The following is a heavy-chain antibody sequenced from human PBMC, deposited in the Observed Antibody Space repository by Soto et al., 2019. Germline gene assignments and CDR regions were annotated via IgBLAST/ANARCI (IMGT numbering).Heavy chain of an antibody. J-gene: IGHJ6*02. V-gene: IGHV1-69*06. CDR3: ASSSSGGKRDYYYYYGMDV. D-gene: IGHD2-15*01. Sequence: QVQLVQSGAEVKKPGSSVKVSCKASGGTFSSYAISWVRQAPGQGLEWMGGIIPIFGTANYEQKFQGRVTITADKSTSTAYMELSSLRSEDTAVYYCASSSSGGKRDYYYYYGMDVWGQGTTVTVSS. CDR2: IIPIFGTA. CDR1: GGTFSSYA.